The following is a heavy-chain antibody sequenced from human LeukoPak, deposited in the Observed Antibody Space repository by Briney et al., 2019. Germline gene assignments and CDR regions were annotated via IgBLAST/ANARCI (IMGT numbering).Heavy chain of an antibody. D-gene: IGHD6-19*01. V-gene: IGHV4-59*01. CDR2: IYYIGST. Sequence: SETLSLTCTVSGGSISSYYWSWIRQPPGKGLEWIGYIYYIGSTNYNPSLKSRVTISVDTSKNQFSLKLSSVTAADTAVYYCAREAGYSSGWGFDYWGQGTLVTVSS. CDR3: AREAGYSSGWGFDY. J-gene: IGHJ4*02. CDR1: GGSISSYY.